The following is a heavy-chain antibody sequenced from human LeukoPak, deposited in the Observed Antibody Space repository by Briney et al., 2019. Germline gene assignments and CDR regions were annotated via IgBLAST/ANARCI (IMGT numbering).Heavy chain of an antibody. D-gene: IGHD2-2*01. J-gene: IGHJ2*01. CDR1: GGSISSYY. CDR2: INHSGIT. V-gene: IGHV4-34*01. CDR3: ARGLVVPAVTRFWYFDL. Sequence: SETLSLTCTVSGGSISSYYWTWIRQPAGKGLEWIGEINHSGITNYNPSLESRVTVSVDTSKNQFSLKVRSVTAADTAVYYCARGLVVPAVTRFWYFDLWGRGTLVTVSS.